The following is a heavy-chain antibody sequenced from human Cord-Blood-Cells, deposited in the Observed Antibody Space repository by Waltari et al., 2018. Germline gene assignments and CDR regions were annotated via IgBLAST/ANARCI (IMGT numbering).Heavy chain of an antibody. V-gene: IGHV1-69*01. CDR3: ADWNDGGPWFDP. CDR2: IIPIFGTA. D-gene: IGHD1-1*01. J-gene: IGHJ5*02. CDR1: GGTFSSYA. Sequence: QVQLVQSGAEVKKPGSSVKVSCKVSGGTFSSYAISWVRKGPGQGLEWMGGIIPIFGTANEAQRVQGRVTMTPDESTSTAYMGLSSLRSEDTAVYYCADWNDGGPWFDPWGQGTLVTVSS.